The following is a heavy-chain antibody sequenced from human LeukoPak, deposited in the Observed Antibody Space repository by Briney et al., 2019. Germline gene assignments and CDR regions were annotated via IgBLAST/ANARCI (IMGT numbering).Heavy chain of an antibody. Sequence: GASVKVSYKASGYTFTGYYMHWVQQAPGQGLEWMGWINPNSGGTNHAQKFQGRVTMTRDTSISTAYMELSRLRSDDTAVYYCASTSLLIAVAGDYYYGMDVWGQGTTVTVSS. J-gene: IGHJ6*02. D-gene: IGHD6-19*01. V-gene: IGHV1-2*02. CDR2: INPNSGGT. CDR3: ASTSLLIAVAGDYYYGMDV. CDR1: GYTFTGYY.